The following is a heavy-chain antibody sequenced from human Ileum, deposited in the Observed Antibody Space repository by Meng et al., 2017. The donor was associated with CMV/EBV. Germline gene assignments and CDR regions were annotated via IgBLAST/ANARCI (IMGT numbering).Heavy chain of an antibody. D-gene: IGHD2-2*02. J-gene: IGHJ5*02. CDR1: ELFFSTYD. CDR3: ARGPIVETPSAIPVWFDP. CDR2: ISTDTHYI. Sequence: GESLKFSCAASELFFSTYDMYWLRQAPGKGLEWVSSISTDTHYIYYADSVKGRFAMSRDAAKSSIYLQMDSLRAGDTAVYFCARGPIVETPSAIPVWFDPWGQGTLVTVSS. V-gene: IGHV3-21*01.